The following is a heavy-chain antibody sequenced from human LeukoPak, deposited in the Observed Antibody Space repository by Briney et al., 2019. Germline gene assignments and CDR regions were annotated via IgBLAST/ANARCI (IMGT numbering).Heavy chain of an antibody. CDR1: GYIFTSYW. Sequence: GESLQISCQGSGYIFTSYWIGWVRPLPGKGLEWMGIIYPGDSDTRYSPSFQGQVTISADKSISTAYLQWSSLKASDTAMYYCARRRDLYSGSYYPFDYWGQGTLVTVSS. CDR2: IYPGDSDT. CDR3: ARRRDLYSGSYYPFDY. V-gene: IGHV5-51*01. D-gene: IGHD1-26*01. J-gene: IGHJ4*02.